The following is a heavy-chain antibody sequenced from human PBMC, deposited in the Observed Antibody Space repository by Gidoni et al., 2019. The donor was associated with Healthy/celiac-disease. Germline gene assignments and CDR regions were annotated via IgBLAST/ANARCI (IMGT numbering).Heavy chain of an antibody. CDR1: GFTFSSCA. J-gene: IGHJ4*02. Sequence: QVQLVESGGGVVQPGRSLRLSCAAAGFTFSSCAMHWVRQAPGKGLEWVAVISYDGSNKYYADSVKGRFTISRDNSKNTLYLQMNSLRAEDTAVYYCAREDVAAAALYGGYFDYWGQGTLVTVSS. CDR2: ISYDGSNK. V-gene: IGHV3-30-3*01. CDR3: AREDVAAAALYGGYFDY. D-gene: IGHD6-13*01.